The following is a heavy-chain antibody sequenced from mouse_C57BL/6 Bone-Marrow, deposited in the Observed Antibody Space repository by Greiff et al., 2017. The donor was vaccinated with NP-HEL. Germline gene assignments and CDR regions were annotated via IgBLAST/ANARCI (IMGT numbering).Heavy chain of an antibody. CDR3: AFPTGTGVWFAY. CDR1: GYTFTSYW. D-gene: IGHD4-1*02. CDR2: IHPNSGST. V-gene: IGHV1-64*01. J-gene: IGHJ3*01. Sequence: QVQLQQSGAELVKPGASVKLSCKASGYTFTSYWMHWVKQRPGQGLEWIGMIHPNSGSTNYNEKFKSKATLTVDKSSSTAYMQLSSLTSEDSAVYYCAFPTGTGVWFAYWGQGTLVTVSA.